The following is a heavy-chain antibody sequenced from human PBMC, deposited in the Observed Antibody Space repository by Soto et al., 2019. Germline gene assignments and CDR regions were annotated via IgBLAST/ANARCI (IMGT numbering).Heavy chain of an antibody. J-gene: IGHJ4*02. CDR1: GFTFSDFA. D-gene: IGHD5-18*01. CDR2: INGPGDMT. V-gene: IGHV3-23*01. CDR3: AKDYGYDPWFFDY. Sequence: EVQLLESGGGLVQPGGSQRLSCDASGFTFSDFAMSWVRQAPGKGLEWVASINGPGDMTYYADSVRGRFTISRDKSTNTMSLQMNILSPENTAVYYCAKDYGYDPWFFDYWGRGTLVTVSS.